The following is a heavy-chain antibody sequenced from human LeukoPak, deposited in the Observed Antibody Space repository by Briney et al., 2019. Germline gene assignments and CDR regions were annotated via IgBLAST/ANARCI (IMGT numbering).Heavy chain of an antibody. CDR2: IYYSGST. D-gene: IGHD3-10*01. Sequence: SETLPLTCTVSGGSISSYYWSWIRQPPGKGLEWIGYIYYSGSTNYNPSLKSRVTISVDTSKNQFSLKLSSVTAADTAVYYCARGIITMVRGGHFDYWGQGTLVTVSS. V-gene: IGHV4-59*01. CDR3: ARGIITMVRGGHFDY. CDR1: GGSISSYY. J-gene: IGHJ4*02.